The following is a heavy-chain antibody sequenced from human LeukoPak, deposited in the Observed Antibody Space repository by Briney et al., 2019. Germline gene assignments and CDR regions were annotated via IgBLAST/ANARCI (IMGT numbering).Heavy chain of an antibody. CDR3: AKDTGDEDCSGVSCYGAIDY. J-gene: IGHJ4*02. V-gene: IGHV3-33*03. Sequence: QPGGSLRLSCAASGFTFSSYGMHWVRQAPGKGLEWVAVIWYDGSNKYHADSVKGRFTISRDNSKNSLYLQMNSLRTEDTALYYCAKDTGDEDCSGVSCYGAIDYWGQGTLVTVSS. CDR2: IWYDGSNK. D-gene: IGHD2-15*01. CDR1: GFTFSSYG.